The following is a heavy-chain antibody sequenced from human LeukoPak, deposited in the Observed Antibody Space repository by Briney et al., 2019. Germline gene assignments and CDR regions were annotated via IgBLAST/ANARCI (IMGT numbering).Heavy chain of an antibody. CDR3: ARDPDPHYYYYYGMDV. J-gene: IGHJ6*02. Sequence: GGSLRLSCAASGFTFSSYSMNWDRQAPGKGLEWVSSISSSSSYIYYADSVKGRFTISRDNAKNSPYLQMNSLRAEDTAVYYCARDPDPHYYYYYGMDVWGQGTTVTVSS. V-gene: IGHV3-21*01. CDR1: GFTFSSYS. CDR2: ISSSSSYI.